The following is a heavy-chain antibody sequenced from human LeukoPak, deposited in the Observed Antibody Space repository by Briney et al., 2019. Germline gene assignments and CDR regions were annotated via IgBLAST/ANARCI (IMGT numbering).Heavy chain of an antibody. CDR2: IHTSGST. D-gene: IGHD1-26*01. CDR3: VKSGGYGLIDY. Sequence: SETLSLTCTVSGVAIGSYYWSWIRQPAGKGLEWIGRIHTSGSTNYNPSLKSRVTISIDTSKNQFSLRLNSVTAADTAMYYCVKSGGYGLIDYWGQGTLVTVSS. V-gene: IGHV4-4*07. J-gene: IGHJ4*02. CDR1: GVAIGSYY.